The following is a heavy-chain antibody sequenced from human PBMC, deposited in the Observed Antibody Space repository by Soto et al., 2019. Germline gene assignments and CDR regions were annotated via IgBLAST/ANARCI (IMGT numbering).Heavy chain of an antibody. CDR3: AKLIDIHWLAS. Sequence: PWQTLSLTCTISGESVSTNSATWDWIGQSPSRGLEWLRRTYYRSKWYNDYAVSVKGRITINPDTSNNQLSLQLNSVTPDDSSVYYCAKLIDIHWLASWGHGTLVTVS. J-gene: IGHJ5*01. CDR2: TYYRSKWYN. V-gene: IGHV6-1*01. CDR1: GESVSTNSAT.